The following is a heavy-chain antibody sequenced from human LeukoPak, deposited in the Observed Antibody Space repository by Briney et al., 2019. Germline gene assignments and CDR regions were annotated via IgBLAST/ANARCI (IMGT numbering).Heavy chain of an antibody. CDR3: ARRFYGDYLFDY. CDR1: GGSFSGYY. CDR2: INHSGST. Sequence: SETLSLTCAVYGGSFSGYYWSWIRQPPGKGLEWIGEINHSGSTNYNPSLKSRVTISVDTSKNQFSLKLSSVTAADTAVYYCARRFYGDYLFDYWGQGTLVTVSS. V-gene: IGHV4-34*01. J-gene: IGHJ4*02. D-gene: IGHD4-17*01.